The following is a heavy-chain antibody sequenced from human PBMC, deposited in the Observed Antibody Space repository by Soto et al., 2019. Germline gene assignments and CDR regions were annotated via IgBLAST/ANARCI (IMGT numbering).Heavy chain of an antibody. CDR2: VHYRGST. Sequence: QLQLQESGPGLVKPSETLSLTCSVSGGSISSNIYYWGWIRQPPGKGLEWIATVHYRGSTYYTPSIRSRRTIRAETSTNHFSLRLNAVTAADTAVYYWARQHYYDSSGYYTWNWGQGTLVTVSS. V-gene: IGHV4-39*01. J-gene: IGHJ4*02. CDR3: ARQHYYDSSGYYTWN. CDR1: GGSISSNIYY. D-gene: IGHD3-22*01.